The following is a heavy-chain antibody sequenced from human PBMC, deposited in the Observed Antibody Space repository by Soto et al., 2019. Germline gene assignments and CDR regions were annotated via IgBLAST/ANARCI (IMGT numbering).Heavy chain of an antibody. CDR3: ARVVTTRGYYSGMDV. CDR2: VSGSGGST. CDR1: GFTFNDYG. D-gene: IGHD2-21*02. Sequence: EVQLLESGGGLVQPGGSLRLSCAASGFTFNDYGMSWVRQAPGKGLEWVAAVSGSGGSTYYVDSVKGRFTISRDNSENTLYLQMNSLRAAYTAVYYCARVVTTRGYYSGMDVWGQGTTVTVSS. V-gene: IGHV3-23*01. J-gene: IGHJ6*02.